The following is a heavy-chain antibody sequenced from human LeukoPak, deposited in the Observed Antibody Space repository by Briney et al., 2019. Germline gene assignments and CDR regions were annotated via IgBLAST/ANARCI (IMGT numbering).Heavy chain of an antibody. J-gene: IGHJ5*02. CDR2: IIPIFGTA. D-gene: IGHD5-12*01. CDR1: GGTFSSYA. CDR3: ARDIVATGTHNWFDP. V-gene: IGHV1-69*13. Sequence: GASVKVSCKASGGTFSSYAISWVRQALGQGLEWMGGIIPIFGTANYAQKFQGRVTITADESTSTAYMELSSLRSEDTAVYYCARDIVATGTHNWFDPWGQGTLVTVSS.